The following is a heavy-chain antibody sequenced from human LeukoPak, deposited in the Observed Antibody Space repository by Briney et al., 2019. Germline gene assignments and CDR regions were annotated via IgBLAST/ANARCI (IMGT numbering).Heavy chain of an antibody. CDR1: GGSFSGYY. CDR2: IYYSGST. D-gene: IGHD3-22*01. CDR3: ARVVYYDSSGYYQYGIDV. V-gene: IGHV4-30-4*08. J-gene: IGHJ6*02. Sequence: SETLSLTCAVYGGSFSGYYWRWIRQPPGKGLEWIGYIYYSGSTYYNPSLKSRVTISVDTSKNQFSLKLSSVTAADTAVYYCARVVYYDSSGYYQYGIDVWGQGTTVTVSS.